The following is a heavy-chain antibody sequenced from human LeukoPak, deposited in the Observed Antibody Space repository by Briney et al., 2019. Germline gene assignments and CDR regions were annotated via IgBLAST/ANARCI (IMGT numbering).Heavy chain of an antibody. J-gene: IGHJ6*02. V-gene: IGHV3-7*03. CDR1: GFTFSSYW. CDR3: ARGGGLDV. CDR2: INHNGNVN. D-gene: IGHD3-16*01. Sequence: AGGSLRLSCAASGFTFSSYWMNWARQAPRKGLEWVASINHNGNVNYYVDSVKGRFTISRDNAKNSLYLQMSNLRAEGTAVYFCARGGGLDVWGQGATVTVSS.